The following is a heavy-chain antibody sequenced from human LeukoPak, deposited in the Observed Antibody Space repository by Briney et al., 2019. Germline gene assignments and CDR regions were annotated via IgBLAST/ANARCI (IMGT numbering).Heavy chain of an antibody. CDR2: IYTSGST. CDR3: ARHVWELPLNDWFDP. D-gene: IGHD1-26*01. V-gene: IGHV4-4*09. J-gene: IGHJ5*02. CDR1: GGSISSYY. Sequence: PSETLSLTCTVSGGSISSYYWSWIRQPPGKGLEWIGYIYTSGSTNYNPSLKSRVTISVDTSKNQFSLKLGSVTAADTAVYYCARHVWELPLNDWFDPWGQGTLVTVSS.